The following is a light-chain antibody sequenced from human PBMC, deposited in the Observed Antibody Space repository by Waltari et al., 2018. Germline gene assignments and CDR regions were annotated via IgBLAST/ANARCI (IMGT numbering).Light chain of an antibody. CDR1: SSDVGRHNL. V-gene: IGLV2-23*02. CDR3: CSFASTSTPYV. CDR2: EVT. J-gene: IGLJ1*01. Sequence: QSALTQPASVSGSPGQSITISCTGTSSDVGRHNLFSWYQQHPGKAPKLMIHEVTKRPSGVSNRFSGSKSGNTASLTISGLQAEDEADYYCCSFASTSTPYVFGSGTKVTV.